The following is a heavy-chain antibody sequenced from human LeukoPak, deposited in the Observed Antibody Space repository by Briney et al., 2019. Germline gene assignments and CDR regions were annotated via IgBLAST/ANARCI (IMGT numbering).Heavy chain of an antibody. CDR3: ARSRTGSGFLFDY. D-gene: IGHD3-10*01. Sequence: GASVKVSCKASGYTFTGYYMHWVRQAPGQGLEWMGWINPNSGGTNYAQKFQGRVTMTRDTSISTAYMELSRLRSVDTAVYYCARSRTGSGFLFDYWGQGTLVTVSS. J-gene: IGHJ4*02. CDR2: INPNSGGT. CDR1: GYTFTGYY. V-gene: IGHV1-2*02.